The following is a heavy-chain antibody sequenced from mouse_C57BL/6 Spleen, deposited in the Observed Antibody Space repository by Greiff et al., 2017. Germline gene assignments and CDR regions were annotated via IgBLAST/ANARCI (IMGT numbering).Heavy chain of an antibody. CDR3: ARLIDGYYDY. V-gene: IGHV5-6*01. CDR2: ISSGGSYT. J-gene: IGHJ2*01. D-gene: IGHD2-3*01. CDR1: GFTFSSYG. Sequence: EVKLMESGGDLVKPGGSLKLSCAASGFTFSSYGMSWVRQTPDKRLEWVATISSGGSYTYYPDSVKGRFTISRDNAKNTLYLQMSSLKSEDTAMYYCARLIDGYYDYWGQGTTLTVSS.